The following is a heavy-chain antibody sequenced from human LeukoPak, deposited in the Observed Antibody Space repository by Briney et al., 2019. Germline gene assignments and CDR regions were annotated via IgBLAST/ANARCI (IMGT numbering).Heavy chain of an antibody. Sequence: ASVKVSCKASGYTFTSYGISWVRQAPGQGLEWMGWISAYNGNTNYAQKLQGRVTMTTDTSTSTAYMELRSLRSDDTAVYYGARDGYCTNGVCRWPFYYYYGMDVWGQGTTVTVSS. D-gene: IGHD2-8*01. V-gene: IGHV1-18*01. CDR1: GYTFTSYG. J-gene: IGHJ6*02. CDR2: ISAYNGNT. CDR3: ARDGYCTNGVCRWPFYYYYGMDV.